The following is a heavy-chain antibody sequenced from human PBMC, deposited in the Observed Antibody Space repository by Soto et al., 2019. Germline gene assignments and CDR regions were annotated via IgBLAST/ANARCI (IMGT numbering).Heavy chain of an antibody. CDR1: GYTFTNYW. Sequence: GESLKISCKGSGYTFTNYWISWVRQMPGKGLEWMGRIDPSDSYTKYSPSFQGHVTMSGDKSITTAYLQWSSLKASDTAVYFCASGNAWEVLLAYWGQGALVTVSS. CDR3: ASGNAWEVLLAY. CDR2: IDPSDSYT. J-gene: IGHJ4*02. D-gene: IGHD1-26*01. V-gene: IGHV5-10-1*01.